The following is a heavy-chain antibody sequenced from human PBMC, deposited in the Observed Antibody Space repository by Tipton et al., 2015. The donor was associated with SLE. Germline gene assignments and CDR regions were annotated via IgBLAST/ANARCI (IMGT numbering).Heavy chain of an antibody. J-gene: IGHJ4*02. Sequence: TLSLTCTVSGGSISSSSYSWGWIRQPPGKELEWIGTIYFSGTSYYNPSLQSRVIISVDTSKNQFSLKLSSVTAADTAVYYCAGMSYPREGYFDYWGQGTLVTVSS. D-gene: IGHD1-26*01. CDR3: AGMSYPREGYFDY. CDR1: GGSISSSSYS. CDR2: IYFSGTS. V-gene: IGHV4-39*07.